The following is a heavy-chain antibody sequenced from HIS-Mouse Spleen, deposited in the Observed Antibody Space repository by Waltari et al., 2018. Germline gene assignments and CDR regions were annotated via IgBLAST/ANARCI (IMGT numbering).Heavy chain of an antibody. CDR3: AREPLTGDLGSYFDY. J-gene: IGHJ4*02. V-gene: IGHV4-39*07. CDR2: IYYGGST. CDR1: GGSISSSSYY. Sequence: QLQLQESGPGLVKPSETLSLTCTVSGGSISSSSYYWGWIRPPPGKGLEWIGGIYYGGSTSYNPYLKGRVTISVDTSKNQFSLKLSSVTAADTAVYYCAREPLTGDLGSYFDYWGQGTLVTVSS. D-gene: IGHD7-27*01.